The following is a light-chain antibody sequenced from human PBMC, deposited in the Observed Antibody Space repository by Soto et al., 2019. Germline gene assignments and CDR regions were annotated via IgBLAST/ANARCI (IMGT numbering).Light chain of an antibody. Sequence: EIVLTQSPGTLSLSPGERATLSGRASQSVSSNYFDWYQQRPGQAPRLLIYGTSSRATGIPDRFSGSGSGTDYTLPISRLEPEDFAVYYCQRYDSTSLTFGGGTKVEI. CDR2: GTS. CDR3: QRYDSTSLT. J-gene: IGKJ4*01. V-gene: IGKV3-20*01. CDR1: QSVSSNY.